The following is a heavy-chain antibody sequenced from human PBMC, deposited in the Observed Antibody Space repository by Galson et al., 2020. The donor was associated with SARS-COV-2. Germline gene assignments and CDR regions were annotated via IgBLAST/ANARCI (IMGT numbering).Heavy chain of an antibody. Sequence: SETLSLTCSVSAGSISRSSLYWGWIRQPPGKGLEWIGSIYYTWSTYYNPSLKSRVTILVDTSKNVFSLKLSSVTAADTAVYFCTRGITHFDSWGQGTLIPVSS. D-gene: IGHD3-10*01. CDR2: IYYTWST. J-gene: IGHJ4*02. CDR1: AGSISRSSLY. V-gene: IGHV4-39*07. CDR3: TRGITHFDS.